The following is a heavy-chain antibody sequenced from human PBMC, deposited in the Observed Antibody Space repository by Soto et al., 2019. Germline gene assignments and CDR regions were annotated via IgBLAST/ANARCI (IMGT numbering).Heavy chain of an antibody. Sequence: GGSLRLSCAASRFTFSSYAMSWVRQAPGKGLEWVASISGSGGDIYYVDSVKGRFTISRDNSKNMLYLQMNSLRADDTAVYYCAEIITAAGLGYWGHGTLVTVAS. CDR3: AEIITAAGLGY. D-gene: IGHD6-13*01. J-gene: IGHJ4*01. V-gene: IGHV3-23*01. CDR1: RFTFSSYA. CDR2: ISGSGGDI.